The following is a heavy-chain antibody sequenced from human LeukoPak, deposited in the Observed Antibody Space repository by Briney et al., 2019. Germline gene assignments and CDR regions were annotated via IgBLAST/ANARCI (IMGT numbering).Heavy chain of an antibody. J-gene: IGHJ4*02. CDR2: ARNKAENYLT. Sequence: GGSLRLSCSASGFSFSDHYMDWVRPAPGKGLEWVGRARNKAENYLTEYVASVKGRFTVSREGSKNSLHLQMYSLKIEDTAVYYCAKDQRWESSHYLDSWGQGTLVTVSS. CDR3: AKDQRWESSHYLDS. CDR1: GFSFSDHY. V-gene: IGHV3-72*01. D-gene: IGHD1-26*01.